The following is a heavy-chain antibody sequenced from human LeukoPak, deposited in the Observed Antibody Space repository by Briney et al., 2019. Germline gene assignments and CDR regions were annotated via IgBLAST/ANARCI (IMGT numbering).Heavy chain of an antibody. V-gene: IGHV3-21*01. J-gene: IGHJ4*02. Sequence: GGSLRLSCAVSGLTFSSYSFNWVRHAPGKGREWVSSITPTSSYIYYADSVKGRFTISRDNAKNSLYLQMNSLRAEDTAVYYCARLRRNNDNSGYYYYYDYWGQGTLVTVSS. D-gene: IGHD3-22*01. CDR1: GLTFSSYS. CDR3: ARLRRNNDNSGYYYYYDY. CDR2: ITPTSSYI.